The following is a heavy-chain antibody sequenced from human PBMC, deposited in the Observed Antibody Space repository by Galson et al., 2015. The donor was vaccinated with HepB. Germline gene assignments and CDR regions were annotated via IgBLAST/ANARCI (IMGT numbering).Heavy chain of an antibody. Sequence: CKASGYTFTSYYMHWVRQAPGQGLEWMGIINPSGGSTSYAQKFQGRVTMTRDTSTSTVYMELSSLRSEDTAVYYCARAPARPALVPYNWFDPWGQGTLVTVSS. CDR2: INPSGGST. CDR1: GYTFTSYY. V-gene: IGHV1-46*01. D-gene: IGHD6-6*01. J-gene: IGHJ5*02. CDR3: ARAPARPALVPYNWFDP.